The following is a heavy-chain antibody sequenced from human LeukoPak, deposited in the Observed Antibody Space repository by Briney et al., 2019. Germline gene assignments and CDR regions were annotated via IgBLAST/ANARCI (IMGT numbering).Heavy chain of an antibody. D-gene: IGHD1-26*01. CDR2: IYPGDSDT. CDR3: ARLLWRSYGGIYFDY. V-gene: IGHV5-51*01. Sequence: GESLKISCKGSGYSFTSYWIGWVRQMPGKGLEWMGIIYPGDSDTRYSPSFQGQVTISADKSITTAYLQWSSLKASDTAMYYCARLLWRSYGGIYFDYWGQGTLVTVSS. J-gene: IGHJ4*02. CDR1: GYSFTSYW.